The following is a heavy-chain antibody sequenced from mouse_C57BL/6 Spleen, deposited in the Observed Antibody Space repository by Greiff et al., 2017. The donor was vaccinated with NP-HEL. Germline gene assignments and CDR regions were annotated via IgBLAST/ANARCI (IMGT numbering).Heavy chain of an antibody. CDR1: GYTFTSYG. V-gene: IGHV1-81*01. CDR2: IYPSSGNT. J-gene: IGHJ2*01. D-gene: IGHD1-1*01. Sequence: VQLQESGAELARPGASVKLSCKASGYTFTSYGISWVKQRTGQGLEWIGEIYPSSGNTYYNEKFKGKATLTADKSSSTAYMDLRSLTSEDSAVYFGARWGITTLDFDYWGQGTTLTVSS. CDR3: ARWGITTLDFDY.